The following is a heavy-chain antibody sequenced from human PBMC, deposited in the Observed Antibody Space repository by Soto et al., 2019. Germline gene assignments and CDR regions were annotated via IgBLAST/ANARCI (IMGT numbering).Heavy chain of an antibody. CDR2: ISGSGGST. J-gene: IGHJ4*02. D-gene: IGHD3-10*01. V-gene: IGHV3-23*01. CDR1: GFSVSSNY. CDR3: AKGLTVRGVIIGYFDY. Sequence: GWSLGLSCAISGFSVSSNYLSWVRQAPGKGLEWVSAISGSGGSTYYADSVKGRFTISRDNSKNTLYLQMNSLRAEDTAVYYCAKGLTVRGVIIGYFDYWGLGTLVTV.